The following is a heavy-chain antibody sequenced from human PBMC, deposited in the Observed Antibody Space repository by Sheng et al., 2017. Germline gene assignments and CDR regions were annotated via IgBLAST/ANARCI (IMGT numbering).Heavy chain of an antibody. V-gene: IGHV3-30*04. J-gene: IGHJ4*02. CDR2: ISYDGSNK. CDR3: AGVGGYYDSSGYYQSHDFDY. CDR1: GFTFSSYA. D-gene: IGHD3-22*01. Sequence: QVQLVESGGGVVQPGRSLRLSCAASGFTFSSYAMHWVRQAPGKGLEWVAVISYDGSNKYYADSVKGRFTISRDNSKNTLYLQMNSLRAEDTAVYYCAGVGGYYDSSGYYQSHDFDYWGQGTLVTVSS.